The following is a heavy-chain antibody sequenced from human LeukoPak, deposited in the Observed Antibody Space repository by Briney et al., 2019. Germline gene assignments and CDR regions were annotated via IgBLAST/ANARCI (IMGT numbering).Heavy chain of an antibody. V-gene: IGHV4-34*01. CDR1: GGSFSGYY. CDR3: ASLRSARHYYYYYMDV. D-gene: IGHD3-3*01. Sequence: SETLSLTCAVYGGSFSGYYWSWIRQPPGKGLEWIGEINHSGSTNYNPSLKSRVTISVDTSKNQFSLKLSSVTAADTAAYYCASLRSARHYYYYYMDVWGKGTTVTVSS. CDR2: INHSGST. J-gene: IGHJ6*03.